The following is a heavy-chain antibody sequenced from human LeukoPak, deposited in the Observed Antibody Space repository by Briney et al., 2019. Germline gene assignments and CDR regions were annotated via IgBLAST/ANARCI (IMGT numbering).Heavy chain of an antibody. D-gene: IGHD1-26*01. Sequence: GGSLRLSCAASGFTFSSYGMHWVRQAPGKGLEWVAVIWYDGSNEYYADSVKGRFTISRDNSKNTLYLQMNSLRAEDTAVYYCARDQSQYSGSYYFDYWGQGTLVTVSS. CDR3: ARDQSQYSGSYYFDY. V-gene: IGHV3-33*01. J-gene: IGHJ4*02. CDR1: GFTFSSYG. CDR2: IWYDGSNE.